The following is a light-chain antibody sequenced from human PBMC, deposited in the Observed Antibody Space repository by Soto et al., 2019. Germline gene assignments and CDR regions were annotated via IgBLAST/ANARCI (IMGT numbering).Light chain of an antibody. CDR1: SSNIGSNY. Sequence: QAVVTQPPSAYGTPGQRVTISCSGSSSNIGSNYVYWYQQLPGTAPKLLIYRNNQRPSGVPDRFSGSKSGTSASLAISGLRSEDEADYYCAAWDDSLSGVVFGGGTKVTVL. CDR3: AAWDDSLSGVV. CDR2: RNN. J-gene: IGLJ2*01. V-gene: IGLV1-47*01.